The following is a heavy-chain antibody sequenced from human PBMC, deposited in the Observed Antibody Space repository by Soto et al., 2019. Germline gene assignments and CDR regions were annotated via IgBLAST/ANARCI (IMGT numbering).Heavy chain of an antibody. CDR1: GYTFTSYD. Sequence: ASVKVSCKASGYTFTSYDINWVRQATGQGLEWMGWMNPNSGNTGYAQKFQGRVTMTRNTSISTAYMELSSLRSEDTAVYYCARTTGYYTSFYFDYWGQGTLVTVSS. CDR3: ARTTGYYTSFYFDY. V-gene: IGHV1-8*01. CDR2: MNPNSGNT. D-gene: IGHD3-3*01. J-gene: IGHJ4*02.